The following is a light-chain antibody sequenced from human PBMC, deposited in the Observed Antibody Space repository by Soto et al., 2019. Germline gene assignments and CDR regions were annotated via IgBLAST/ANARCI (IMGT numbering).Light chain of an antibody. J-gene: IGKJ1*01. CDR1: QSMSNW. Sequence: DIQMTQSPSSLSASVGDRVTITCRASQSMSNWLAWYQQKPGKAPNLLIYDAFTLESGVPSRFSGGGFGTDFTLTISSLQPDDFATYYCQQYSSYSTFGQGTKVEMK. V-gene: IGKV1-5*01. CDR2: DAF. CDR3: QQYSSYST.